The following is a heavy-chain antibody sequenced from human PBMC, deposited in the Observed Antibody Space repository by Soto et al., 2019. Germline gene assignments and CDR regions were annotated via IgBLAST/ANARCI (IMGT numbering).Heavy chain of an antibody. CDR3: ASFSRYSSTVYYYMDV. Sequence: GASVKVSCKASGYTFTSYGISWVRQAPGQGLEWMGWISAYNGNTNYAQKLQGRATMTTDTSTSTAYMELRSLRSDDTAVYYCASFSRYSSTVYYYMDVWGKGTTVTVSS. V-gene: IGHV1-18*01. CDR1: GYTFTSYG. J-gene: IGHJ6*03. D-gene: IGHD6-19*01. CDR2: ISAYNGNT.